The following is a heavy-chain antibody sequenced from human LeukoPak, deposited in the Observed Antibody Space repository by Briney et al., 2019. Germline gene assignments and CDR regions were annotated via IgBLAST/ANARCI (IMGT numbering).Heavy chain of an antibody. V-gene: IGHV5-51*01. CDR2: IYPGDSDT. Sequence: GESLKISCKGSGYSFTSYWIVWVRQMPGKGLEWMGIIYPGDSDTRYSPSFQGQVTISVDKSISTAYLQWSSLKASDTAMYYCARRGYYESSPEKNWFAPWGQGTLVTVPS. CDR1: GYSFTSYW. D-gene: IGHD3-22*01. J-gene: IGHJ5*02. CDR3: ARRGYYESSPEKNWFAP.